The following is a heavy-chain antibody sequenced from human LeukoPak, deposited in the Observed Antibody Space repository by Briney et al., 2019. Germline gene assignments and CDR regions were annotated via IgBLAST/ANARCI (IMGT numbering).Heavy chain of an antibody. CDR2: IIPIFGTA. CDR1: GGTFSSYA. J-gene: IGHJ4*02. CDR3: ARGGGEQYSSGWYGGYFDY. Sequence: SVKVSCKASGGTFSSYAISWVRQAPGQGLEWMGGIIPIFGTANYAQKFQGRVTITADESTSTAYMELSSLRSEDTAVYYCARGGGEQYSSGWYGGYFDYWGQGTLVTVSS. D-gene: IGHD6-19*01. V-gene: IGHV1-69*13.